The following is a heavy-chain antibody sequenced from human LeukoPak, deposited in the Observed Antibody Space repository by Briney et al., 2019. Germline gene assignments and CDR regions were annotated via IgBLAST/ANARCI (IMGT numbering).Heavy chain of an antibody. D-gene: IGHD2/OR15-2a*01. CDR1: GFGFDTNG. J-gene: IGHJ3*01. Sequence: GGSLRLSCVASGFGFDTNGMHWVRQAPGKGLEWVALTSFDGTVRHYADSVKGRYTISRDNSKNTLFLQMNNLRPEDTAVYYCAKDRNIGLDAIDVWGQGTMVTVSP. CDR2: TSFDGTVR. CDR3: AKDRNIGLDAIDV. V-gene: IGHV3-30*18.